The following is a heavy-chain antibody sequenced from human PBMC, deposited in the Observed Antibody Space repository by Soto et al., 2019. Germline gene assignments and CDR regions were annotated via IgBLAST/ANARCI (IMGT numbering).Heavy chain of an antibody. CDR2: ISGSNNNI. J-gene: IGHJ4*02. Sequence: PGGSLRLSSAASGFTLSTYEMNWDRQAPGKGLEWISKISGSNNNIDYAASVRGRFTSSRDNAKNSLYLQMNSLRAEDTAIYYCASEALCGASFYFFKKWGQGAQVTVSS. V-gene: IGHV3-48*03. D-gene: IGHD2-15*01. CDR1: GFTLSTYE. CDR3: ASEALCGASFYFFKK.